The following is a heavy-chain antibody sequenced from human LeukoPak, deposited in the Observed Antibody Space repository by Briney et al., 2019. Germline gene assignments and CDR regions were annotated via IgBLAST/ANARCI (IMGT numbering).Heavy chain of an antibody. CDR1: GFTFSVYC. Sequence: QSGGSLRLSCSTSGFTFSVYCMSGVRQAPGKGLEWVANIKVDGTEKNYVDSVKGRFTISRDNSNKTLHLQMNNLRVDDTAVYYCAKEFFGSGNSFNGVFDSWGQGALVTVSS. CDR2: IKVDGTEK. CDR3: AKEFFGSGNSFNGVFDS. D-gene: IGHD3-10*01. V-gene: IGHV3-7*03. J-gene: IGHJ4*02.